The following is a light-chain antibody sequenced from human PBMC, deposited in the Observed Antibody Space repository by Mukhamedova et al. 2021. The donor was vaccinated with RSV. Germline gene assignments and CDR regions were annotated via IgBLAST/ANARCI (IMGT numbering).Light chain of an antibody. CDR2: DAF. Sequence: GQAPKLLIHDAFNLEPGVPSRFSGSGSGTYFTFTINSLQPEGIATYYCQQYDHRMYTFGQGTKLEIK. CDR3: QQYDHRMYT. J-gene: IGKJ2*01. V-gene: IGKV1-33*01.